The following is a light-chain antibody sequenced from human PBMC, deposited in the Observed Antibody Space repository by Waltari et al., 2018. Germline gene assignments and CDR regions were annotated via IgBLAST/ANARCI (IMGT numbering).Light chain of an antibody. V-gene: IGKV4-1*01. CDR1: QSVLYSSDNKNY. CDR3: QQYYTIPRT. Sequence: DIVMTQSPDSLAVSLGERATLNCKSSQSVLYSSDNKNYLAWYQQKPGQPPKALIYWASTRESGVPDRFSGSGSGTDFTLTISSLQAEDVAVYYCQQYYTIPRTFGQRTKLEIK. J-gene: IGKJ2*01. CDR2: WAS.